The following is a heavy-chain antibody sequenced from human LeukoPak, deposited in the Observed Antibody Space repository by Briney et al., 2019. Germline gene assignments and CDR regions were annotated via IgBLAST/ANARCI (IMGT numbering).Heavy chain of an antibody. CDR2: ISSSGSTI. CDR1: GFTFSSYE. D-gene: IGHD1-1*01. Sequence: PGGSLRLSCAASGFTFSSYEMNWVRQAPGKGLEWVSYISSSGSTIYYADSVKGRFTISRDNAKNMEYLQMDSLRAEDTAVYYCVRLLDVDYWGQGTLVTVSS. V-gene: IGHV3-48*03. CDR3: VRLLDVDY. J-gene: IGHJ4*02.